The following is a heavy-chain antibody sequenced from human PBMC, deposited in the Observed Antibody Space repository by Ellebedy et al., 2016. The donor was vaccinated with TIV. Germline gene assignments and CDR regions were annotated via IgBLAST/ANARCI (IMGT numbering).Heavy chain of an antibody. CDR1: GYTFTSYY. Sequence: ASVKVSCXASGYTFTSYYMHWVRQAPGQGLEWMGIINPSGGSTSYAQKFQGRVTMTRDTSTSTVYMELSSLRSEDTAVYYCARAAYVGAKTHYYYGMDVWGQGTTVTVSS. J-gene: IGHJ6*02. CDR2: INPSGGST. V-gene: IGHV1-46*01. D-gene: IGHD1-26*01. CDR3: ARAAYVGAKTHYYYGMDV.